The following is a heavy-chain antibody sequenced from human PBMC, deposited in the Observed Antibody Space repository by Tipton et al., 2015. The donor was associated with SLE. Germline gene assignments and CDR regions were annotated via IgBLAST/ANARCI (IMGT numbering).Heavy chain of an antibody. Sequence: GLVKPSETLSLTCSVSGGYISSDIYYWGWIRQPPGKGLDWIGSIYHTGSTYPNPSLESRVTISVDTSNNQFSLKLHSVTAADTAVYYCARDEYRYDATGYHLLGHFDFWGQGTLVTVSS. D-gene: IGHD3-22*01. J-gene: IGHJ4*02. CDR1: GGYISSDIYY. CDR3: ARDEYRYDATGYHLLGHFDF. CDR2: IYHTGST. V-gene: IGHV4-39*07.